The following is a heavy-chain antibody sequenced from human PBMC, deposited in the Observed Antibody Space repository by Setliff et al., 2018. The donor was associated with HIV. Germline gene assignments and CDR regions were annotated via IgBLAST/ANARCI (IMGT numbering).Heavy chain of an antibody. CDR1: GFTFRNYG. J-gene: IGHJ4*02. V-gene: IGHV3-33*01. D-gene: IGHD3-10*01. Sequence: GGSLRLSCATSGFTFRNYGMFWVRQAPGKGLEWVAVIWFDGSNKYYADSVKGRFTISRDNSKNTLYLQLNSLRAEDTAVYYCARQNYYGSGSSSYSFDYWGQGTLVTVPQ. CDR2: IWFDGSNK. CDR3: ARQNYYGSGSSSYSFDY.